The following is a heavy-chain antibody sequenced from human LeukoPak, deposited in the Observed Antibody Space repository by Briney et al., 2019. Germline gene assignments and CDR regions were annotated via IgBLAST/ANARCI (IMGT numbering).Heavy chain of an antibody. CDR1: GLTFTSHG. V-gene: IGHV3-33*05. CDR2: ISLDGSRK. CDR3: ARDRAVSWLDS. J-gene: IGHJ5*01. Sequence: QPGGSLRLSCAASGLTFTSHGFHWVRRAPGRGLEWLTFISLDGSRKSYADSVKGRFTFSRDDSKNTLYLEMNSLRAEDTATYYCARDRAVSWLDSWGLGTLVTVSS. D-gene: IGHD3-10*01.